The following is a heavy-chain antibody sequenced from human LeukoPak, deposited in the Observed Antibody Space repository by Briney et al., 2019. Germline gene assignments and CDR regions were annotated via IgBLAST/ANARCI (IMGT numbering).Heavy chain of an antibody. D-gene: IGHD6-13*01. J-gene: IGHJ4*02. CDR2: INSDGSST. CDR1: GFTFSSYW. Sequence: GGSLRLSCAASGFTFSSYWMHWVRQAPGKGLVWVSRINSDGSSTSYADSVKGRFTISRDNAKNTLYLQMNSLRAEDTAVYYCATSGSSSWWGGDYFDYWGQGTLVTVSS. CDR3: ATSGSSSWWGGDYFDY. V-gene: IGHV3-74*01.